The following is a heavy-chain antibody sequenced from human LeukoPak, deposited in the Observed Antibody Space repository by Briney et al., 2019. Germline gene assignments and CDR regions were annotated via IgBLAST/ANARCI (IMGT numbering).Heavy chain of an antibody. CDR3: ARPTIMYGDYGLGSLDY. V-gene: IGHV3-23*01. CDR1: GFSFSNYA. J-gene: IGHJ4*02. CDR2: ISRGTATT. D-gene: IGHD4-17*01. Sequence: GGSLRLSCAASGFSFSNYATSWVRQAPGKGLEWVSTISRGTATTYYADSVKGRFIISRDNSKNTVYLQMNSLRAEDTAVYYCARPTIMYGDYGLGSLDYWGQGTLVTVSS.